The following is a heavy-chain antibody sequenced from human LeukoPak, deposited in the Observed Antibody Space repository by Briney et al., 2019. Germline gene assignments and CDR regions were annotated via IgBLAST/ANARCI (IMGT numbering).Heavy chain of an antibody. J-gene: IGHJ4*02. Sequence: GGSLRLSCAASGFTFSSYPMSWVRQAPGKGLEWVSAISSSGGYTYNADSVKGRFSISRDNSKNTLYLQMNSLRADDTAVYYCAKGGTYSSGPFDYWGQGTLVTVSS. CDR2: ISSSGGYT. CDR3: AKGGTYSSGPFDY. CDR1: GFTFSSYP. V-gene: IGHV3-23*01. D-gene: IGHD6-19*01.